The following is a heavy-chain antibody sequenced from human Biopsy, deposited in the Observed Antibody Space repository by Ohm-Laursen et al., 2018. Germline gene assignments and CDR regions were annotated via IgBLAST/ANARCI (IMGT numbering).Heavy chain of an antibody. J-gene: IGHJ4*02. CDR3: ARKSFYESGGFDY. CDR2: SKPNHNT. D-gene: IGHD3-22*01. Sequence: ASVKVSCKTSGYTFNDYYIHWVRQAPGQGLEWMGWSKPNHNTKYAEKFQDRVTLTRDTTTRTAYMELSSLRRDDTAIYYCARKSFYESGGFDYWGQGTLVSVS. CDR1: GYTFNDYY. V-gene: IGHV1-2*02.